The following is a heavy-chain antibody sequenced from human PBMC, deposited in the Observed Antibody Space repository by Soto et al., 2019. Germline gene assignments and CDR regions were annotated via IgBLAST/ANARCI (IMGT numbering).Heavy chain of an antibody. Sequence: EVQLLESGGGLVQPGGSLRLSCAASGFTFSSDAMSWVRQAPGKGLAWVQAISGSGGSTYYADSGKGRFPISRDNSKNTLYLQMSSLRAEDTAVYYCAKLFPVTTEYYFDYWGQGTLVTVSS. V-gene: IGHV3-23*01. CDR3: AKLFPVTTEYYFDY. CDR2: ISGSGGST. J-gene: IGHJ4*02. CDR1: GFTFSSDA. D-gene: IGHD4-17*01.